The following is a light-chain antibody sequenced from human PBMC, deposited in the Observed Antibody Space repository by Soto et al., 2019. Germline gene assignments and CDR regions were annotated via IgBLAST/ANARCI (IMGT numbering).Light chain of an antibody. Sequence: AIRMTQAPSSFSASTGDRVTITCRASQGISSYLGWYQQKPGKAPKLLIYAASSLQSGVPSRFSGSGSGTDFTLTISSLQPEDFATYYCLQDYNYPRTFGQGTKVDIK. V-gene: IGKV1-6*01. CDR2: AAS. J-gene: IGKJ1*01. CDR1: QGISSY. CDR3: LQDYNYPRT.